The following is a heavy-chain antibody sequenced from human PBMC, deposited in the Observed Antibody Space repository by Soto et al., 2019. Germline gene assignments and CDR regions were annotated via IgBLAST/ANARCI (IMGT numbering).Heavy chain of an antibody. D-gene: IGHD6-13*01. CDR3: ACSIKGLYYFDW. CDR1: GFTFSGSA. J-gene: IGHJ4*02. V-gene: IGHV3-73*01. Sequence: PGGSLRLSCAASGFTFSGSAIHWVRQASGKGPEWVGRIRNKADNYATAYAASVKGRFTISRDDSKNTAYLQLNSLKTEDTAVYYCACSIKGLYYFDWWGQGSLVTVSS. CDR2: IRNKADNYAT.